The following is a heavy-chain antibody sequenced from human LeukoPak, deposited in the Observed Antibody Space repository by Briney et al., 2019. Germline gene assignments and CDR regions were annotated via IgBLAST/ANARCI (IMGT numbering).Heavy chain of an antibody. Sequence: ASVKVSCKASGFTFTSSAVQWVRQARGQRLEWIGWIVVGSGNTNYAQKFQERVTITRDMSTSTAYMELSSLRSEDTAVYYRAAGRVTARTPGDYWGQGTLVTVSS. CDR3: AAGRVTARTPGDY. D-gene: IGHD2-21*02. CDR2: IVVGSGNT. V-gene: IGHV1-58*01. J-gene: IGHJ4*02. CDR1: GFTFTSSA.